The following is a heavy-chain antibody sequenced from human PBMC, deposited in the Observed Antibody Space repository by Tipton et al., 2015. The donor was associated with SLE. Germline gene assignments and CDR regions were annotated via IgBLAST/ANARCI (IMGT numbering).Heavy chain of an antibody. V-gene: IGHV4-38-2*02. Sequence: TLSLTCTVSGVSLSLSDDYWGWIRQPPGKGREWIGTIYQNGNTYYNPSLKSRVTISVDRSKNQFSLKLSSVTAADTAVYYCASEGWRVEVHAFDIWGQGTMVTVSS. CDR3: ASEGWRVEVHAFDI. CDR2: IYQNGNT. D-gene: IGHD1-1*01. CDR1: GVSLSLSDDY. J-gene: IGHJ3*02.